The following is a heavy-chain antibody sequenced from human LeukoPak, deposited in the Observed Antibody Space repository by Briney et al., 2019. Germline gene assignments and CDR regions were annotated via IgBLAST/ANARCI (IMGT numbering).Heavy chain of an antibody. CDR3: ARVRGKHPGGYEFDY. J-gene: IGHJ4*02. Sequence: ASVKVSCKASGYTFTSYGISWVRQAPGQGLEWMGWISAYNGNTNYAQKLQGRVTMTTDTSTSTAYMELRSLRSADTAVYYCARVRGKHPGGYEFDYWGQGTLVTVSS. D-gene: IGHD5-12*01. V-gene: IGHV1-18*01. CDR1: GYTFTSYG. CDR2: ISAYNGNT.